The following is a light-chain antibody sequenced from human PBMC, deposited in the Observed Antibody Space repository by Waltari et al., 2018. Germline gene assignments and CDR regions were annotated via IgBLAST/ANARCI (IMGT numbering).Light chain of an antibody. CDR1: KLGAKY. J-gene: IGLJ1*01. V-gene: IGLV3-1*01. CDR2: QDN. CDR3: QAWDGNTFYV. Sequence: SFDLTQPPSVSVSPGQTASITCSGDKLGAKYACWYQQKPGQSPVLVIYQDNQRPSGIPERFSGSNFGNTATLNISGTQAMDEADYYCQAWDGNTFYVFGTGTKVTVL.